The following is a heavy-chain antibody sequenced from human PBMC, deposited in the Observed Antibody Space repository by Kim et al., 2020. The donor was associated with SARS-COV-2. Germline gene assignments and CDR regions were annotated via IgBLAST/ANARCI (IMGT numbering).Heavy chain of an antibody. J-gene: IGHJ4*02. CDR2: INPNTGNP. Sequence: ASVKVSCKTSGYDLTRYTTNFVRQAPGQGLEWMGWINPNTGNPTYAQGFTGRFVFSLDTSVSTAYLEISSLKAEDTAVYYCASIVDATRDGLWWGQGTVV. CDR3: ASIVDATRDGLW. V-gene: IGHV7-4-1*02. CDR1: GYDLTRYT. D-gene: IGHD1-26*01.